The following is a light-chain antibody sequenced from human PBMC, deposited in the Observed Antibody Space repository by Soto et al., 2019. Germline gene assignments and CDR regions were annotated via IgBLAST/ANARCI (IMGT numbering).Light chain of an antibody. V-gene: IGKV1-27*01. Sequence: DIQMTQSPSSLSASVGDRVTITCRARQGISNYLAWYQQKPGKVPKLLIYAASTLQSWVPSRFSGSGSGTDFTLTISSLQPEDVATYYCQKYNSAPRTFGQGTKVEIK. CDR2: AAS. J-gene: IGKJ1*01. CDR1: QGISNY. CDR3: QKYNSAPRT.